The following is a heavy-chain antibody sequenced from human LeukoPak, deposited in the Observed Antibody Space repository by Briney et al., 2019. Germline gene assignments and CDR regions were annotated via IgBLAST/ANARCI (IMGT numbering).Heavy chain of an antibody. CDR2: MNHSGST. CDR3: ARTSRDVWGSYRAPFDY. CDR1: GGSFSGYY. V-gene: IGHV4-34*01. J-gene: IGHJ4*02. D-gene: IGHD3-16*02. Sequence: SETLSLTCAVYGGSFSGYYWSWIRQPPGKGLEWIGEMNHSGSTNYNPSLKRRVTISVDKYKNQLALKQSSVTAADTAVYYCARTSRDVWGSYRAPFDYWGQGTLVTVSS.